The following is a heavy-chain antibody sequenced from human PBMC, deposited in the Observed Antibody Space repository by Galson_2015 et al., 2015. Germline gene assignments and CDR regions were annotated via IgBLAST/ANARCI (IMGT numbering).Heavy chain of an antibody. CDR2: IYYSGST. J-gene: IGHJ6*02. CDR1: GGSISSYY. V-gene: IGHV4-59*01. CDR3: ARDGGYYYYYGMDV. Sequence: ETLSLTCTVSGGSISSYYWSWIRQPPGKGLEWIGYIYYSGSTNYNPSLKSRVTISVDTSKNQFSLKLSSVTAADTAVYYCARDGGYYYYYGMDVWGQGTTVTVSS.